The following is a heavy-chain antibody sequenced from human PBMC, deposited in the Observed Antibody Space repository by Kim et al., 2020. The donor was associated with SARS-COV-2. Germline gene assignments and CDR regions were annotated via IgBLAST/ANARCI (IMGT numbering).Heavy chain of an antibody. J-gene: IGHJ4*02. CDR2: MNPNSGNT. D-gene: IGHD6-19*01. CDR3: ARGGLAIYSSGDGVFDY. CDR1: GYTFTSYD. Sequence: ASVKVSCKASGYTFTSYDINWVRQATGQGLEWMGWMNPNSGNTGYAQKFQGRVTMTRNTSISTAYMELSSLRSEDTAVYYCARGGLAIYSSGDGVFDYWGQGTLVTVSS. V-gene: IGHV1-8*01.